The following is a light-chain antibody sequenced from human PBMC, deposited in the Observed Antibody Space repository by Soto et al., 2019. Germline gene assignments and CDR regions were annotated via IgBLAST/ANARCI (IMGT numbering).Light chain of an antibody. CDR3: QQSYSTPPVT. Sequence: DIPMTQSPSSLSASVGDRVTITCRASQSISSYLNWYQQKPGKAPKLLIYAASSLQSGVPSRFSGSGSGTDFTLTISSPQPEDFATYYCQQSYSTPPVTFGGGTKVEIK. J-gene: IGKJ4*01. V-gene: IGKV1-39*01. CDR1: QSISSY. CDR2: AAS.